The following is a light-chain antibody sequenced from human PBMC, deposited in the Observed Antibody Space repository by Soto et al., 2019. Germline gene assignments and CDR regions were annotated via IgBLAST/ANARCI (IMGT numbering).Light chain of an antibody. CDR1: QGVSSN. J-gene: IGKJ5*01. V-gene: IGKV3-15*01. CDR3: QQYNNWPPVT. Sequence: ETVMTQSPATLSVSPGGRVTLSCRASQGVSSNLAWYQQKSGQAPRLLIYGASTRATGIPARFSGSGSGTEFTLTISSLQSEDFGIYYCQQYNNWPPVTFGQGTRLEIK. CDR2: GAS.